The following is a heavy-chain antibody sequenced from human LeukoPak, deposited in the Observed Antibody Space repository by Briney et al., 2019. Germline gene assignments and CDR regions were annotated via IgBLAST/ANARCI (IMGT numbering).Heavy chain of an antibody. CDR2: IIPIFGTA. CDR3: ARGGASSSSYYYYYMDV. J-gene: IGHJ6*03. V-gene: IGHV1-69*05. Sequence: SVKVSCKASGYSFTSYDINWVRQATGQGLEWMGGIIPIFGTANYAQKFQGRVTITTDESTSTAYMELSSLRSEDTAVYYCARGGASSSSYYYYYMDVWGKGTTVTVSS. CDR1: GYSFTSYD. D-gene: IGHD6-6*01.